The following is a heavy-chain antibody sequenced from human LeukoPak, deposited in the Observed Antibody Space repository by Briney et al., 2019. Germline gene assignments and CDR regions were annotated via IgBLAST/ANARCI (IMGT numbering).Heavy chain of an antibody. J-gene: IGHJ4*02. CDR1: GFVFSSYS. CDR2: VNTVSSYI. V-gene: IGHV3-21*01. D-gene: IGHD3-22*01. CDR3: VRLRRNSDSSGYFYCYDN. Sequence: PGGSLRLSCAASGFVFSSYSFNWVRQAPGKGLEWVASVNTVSSYIYYADSVGGRFTISRDNAKNSVLLQMNSLRAEDMAMYYCVRLRRNSDSSGYFYCYDNWGQGTLVTVSS.